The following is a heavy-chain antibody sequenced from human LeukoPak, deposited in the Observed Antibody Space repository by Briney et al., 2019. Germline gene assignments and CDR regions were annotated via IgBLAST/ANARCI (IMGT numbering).Heavy chain of an antibody. CDR2: IIPIFGTA. Sequence: SVKVSCKASGYTFTGYYMHWVRQAPGQGLEWMGGIIPIFGTANYAQKFQGRVTITTDESTSTAYMELSSLRSEDTAVYYCARDGWTAGYYYMDVWGKGTTVTVSS. CDR1: GYTFTGYY. V-gene: IGHV1-69*05. CDR3: ARDGWTAGYYYMDV. J-gene: IGHJ6*03. D-gene: IGHD3/OR15-3a*01.